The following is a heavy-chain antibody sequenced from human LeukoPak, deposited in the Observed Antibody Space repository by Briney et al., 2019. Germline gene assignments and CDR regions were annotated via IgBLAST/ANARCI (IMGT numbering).Heavy chain of an antibody. V-gene: IGHV4-61*02. CDR3: ARVEYYDFWSGYYTGSNLYYYYYYMDV. D-gene: IGHD3-3*01. CDR2: IYTSGST. CDR1: GGSISSGSYY. Sequence: PSETLSLTCTVSGGSISSGSYYWTWIRQPAGKGLEWIGRIYTSGSTNYNPSLNSRVTISLDTSKNQFSLKLSSVTAADTAVYYCARVEYYDFWSGYYTGSNLYYYYYYMDVWGKGTTVTVSS. J-gene: IGHJ6*03.